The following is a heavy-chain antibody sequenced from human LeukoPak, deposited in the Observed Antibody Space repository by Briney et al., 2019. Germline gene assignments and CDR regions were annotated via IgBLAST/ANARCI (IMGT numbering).Heavy chain of an antibody. CDR2: ISYDGSNK. D-gene: IGHD3-3*01. CDR3: AKEIRWRFDY. Sequence: GGSLRLSCAASGFTFNTYGMHWVRQAPGKGLEWVAVISYDGSNKYYVDSVKGRFTISRDNSKNTMYLQMNSLRAEDTAVYYCAKEIRWRFDYWGQGTLVTVSS. V-gene: IGHV3-30*18. CDR1: GFTFNTYG. J-gene: IGHJ4*02.